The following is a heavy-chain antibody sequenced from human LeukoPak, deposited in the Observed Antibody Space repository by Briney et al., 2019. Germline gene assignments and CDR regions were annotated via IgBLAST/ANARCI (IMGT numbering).Heavy chain of an antibody. Sequence: GESLKISCKASGYSFTSYWIGWVRQMPGTGLEWMAIIYPGDSDTRYNPSFQGQVTISADKSINTAYLQWSSLKASDTAMYYCARRGTSDYYYTMDVWGQGTTVTVSS. D-gene: IGHD1-1*01. CDR2: IYPGDSDT. V-gene: IGHV5-51*01. CDR3: ARRGTSDYYYTMDV. CDR1: GYSFTSYW. J-gene: IGHJ6*02.